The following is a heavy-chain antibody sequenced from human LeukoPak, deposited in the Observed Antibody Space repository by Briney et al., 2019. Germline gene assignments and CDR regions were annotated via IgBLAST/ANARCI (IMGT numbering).Heavy chain of an antibody. D-gene: IGHD6-13*01. CDR2: VYYGGST. CDR3: ARHRVLGIAAAPYYFDS. J-gene: IGHJ4*02. CDR1: GGSISGSSYF. Sequence: PSETLSLTCTVSGGSISGSSYFWDWIRQPPGKGLEWIGSVYYGGSTYYNPSLKSRVTISVDTSKNQFSLKLRSVTAADTALYYCARHRVLGIAAAPYYFDSWGQGTLVTVSS. V-gene: IGHV4-39*01.